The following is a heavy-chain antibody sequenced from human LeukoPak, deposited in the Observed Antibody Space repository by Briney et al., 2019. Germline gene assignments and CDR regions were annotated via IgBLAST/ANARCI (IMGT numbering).Heavy chain of an antibody. CDR1: GYTFTSYD. CDR3: ARVLRYFDWLPDY. J-gene: IGHJ4*02. Sequence: RASVKVSCKASGYTFTSYDINWVRQATGHGLEWMGWMNSNSGNTGYAQKFQARVTFTRITSISTAYMELRSRRSEDTAVYFCARVLRYFDWLPDYWGQGTLVTVSS. V-gene: IGHV1-8*03. CDR2: MNSNSGNT. D-gene: IGHD3-9*01.